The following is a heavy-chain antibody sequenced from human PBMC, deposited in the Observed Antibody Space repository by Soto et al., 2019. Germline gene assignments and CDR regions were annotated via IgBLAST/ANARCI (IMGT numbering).Heavy chain of an antibody. Sequence: EVPLLDSGGGLVQPGGSLRLSCAASGFTFDSYAMSWVRQAPGKGLEWVSGLSGSGATTHYADSVKGRFTISRDNSKNMVYLQLNNVRAEDTAVYFCAKDAKGASAPYFFDDWGQGTLVTVSS. V-gene: IGHV3-23*01. J-gene: IGHJ4*02. CDR2: LSGSGATT. CDR3: AKDAKGASAPYFFDD. CDR1: GFTFDSYA. D-gene: IGHD1-26*01.